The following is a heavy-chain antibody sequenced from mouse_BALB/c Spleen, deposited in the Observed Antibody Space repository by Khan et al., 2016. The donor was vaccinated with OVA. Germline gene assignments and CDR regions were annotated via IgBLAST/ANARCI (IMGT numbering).Heavy chain of an antibody. V-gene: IGHV1-87*01. CDR3: ASYRYDYVDY. CDR1: GYTFTSYW. D-gene: IGHD2-14*01. CDR2: IYPGDGDT. J-gene: IGHJ2*01. Sequence: QVQLQQSGAELARPGASVKLSCKASGYTFTSYWMQWVKQRPGQGLEWIGTIYPGDGDTRYTQKFKGKATLTADKSSSTAYMQLSSLASEDSAVDYCASYRYDYVDYWGQGTTLTVSS.